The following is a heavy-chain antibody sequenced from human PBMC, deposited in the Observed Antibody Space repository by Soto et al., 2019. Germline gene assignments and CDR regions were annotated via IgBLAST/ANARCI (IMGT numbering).Heavy chain of an antibody. J-gene: IGHJ6*03. V-gene: IGHV1-3*01. D-gene: IGHD2-2*02. CDR1: GYTFTSYA. CDR2: INAGNGNT. Sequence: QVQLVQSGAEVKKPGASVKVSCKASGYTFTSYAMHWVRQAPGQRLEWMGWINAGNGNTKYSQKFQGRVTITRDTSASTAYMELSSLRSEDTAVYYCARRAGEPAAIPYYYCMDVWGKGTTVTVSS. CDR3: ARRAGEPAAIPYYYCMDV.